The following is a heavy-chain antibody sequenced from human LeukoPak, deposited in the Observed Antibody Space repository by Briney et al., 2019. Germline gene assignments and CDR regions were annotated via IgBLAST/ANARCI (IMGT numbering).Heavy chain of an antibody. CDR2: INHSGST. J-gene: IGHJ6*02. V-gene: IGHV4-34*01. Sequence: SETLSLTCAVSGGSFSGYYWNWIRQPPRKGLEWIGEINHSGSTNYNPSLKSRVTISVDTSKSQYSLKLSSVTAADTAVYYCVYGPEYISPGYGYCMDVWGQGTTVTVSS. CDR3: VYGPEYISPGYGYCMDV. CDR1: GGSFSGYY. D-gene: IGHD2/OR15-2a*01.